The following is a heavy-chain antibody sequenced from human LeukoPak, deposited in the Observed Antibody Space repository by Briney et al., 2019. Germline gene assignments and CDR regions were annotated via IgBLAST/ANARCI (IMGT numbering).Heavy chain of an antibody. CDR1: GFTFSSYA. CDR3: AKDQDSMVRGIIWMNNWFDP. Sequence: GGSLRLXCAASGFTFSSYAMSWVRRAPGKGLEWVSALSGSGDTTYYADSVEGRFTISRDNSKNTLYLQMNSLRAEDTAVYYCAKDQDSMVRGIIWMNNWFDPWGQGTLVTVSS. D-gene: IGHD3-10*01. V-gene: IGHV3-23*01. J-gene: IGHJ5*02. CDR2: LSGSGDTT.